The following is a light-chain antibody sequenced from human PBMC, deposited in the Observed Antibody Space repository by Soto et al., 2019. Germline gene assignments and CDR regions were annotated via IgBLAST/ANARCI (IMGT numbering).Light chain of an antibody. V-gene: IGKV3-15*01. J-gene: IGKJ1*01. Sequence: EIVLTQSPGTLSLSPGERATLSCRANQSVSSSYLAWYQQKPGQAPRLLIYGASTRATGIPARFSGSGSGTDFTLTISSLQSEDFAVYYCQQYNNWPAIFGQGTKV. CDR3: QQYNNWPAI. CDR1: QSVSSSY. CDR2: GAS.